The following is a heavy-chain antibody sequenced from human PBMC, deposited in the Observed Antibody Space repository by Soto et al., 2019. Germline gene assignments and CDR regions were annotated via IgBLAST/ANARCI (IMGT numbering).Heavy chain of an antibody. CDR1: GYTFTIYG. V-gene: IGHV1-18*01. CDR3: ARDGSVWSGYSGGGRDDAFDI. J-gene: IGHJ3*02. Sequence: ASVKVSCKASGYTFTIYGISWVLQAPGQGLERMGWISAYNGNTNYAQKLQGRVTMTTDTSTSTAYMELRSLRSDDTAVYYCARDGSVWSGYSGGGRDDAFDIWGKGTMVTVSS. CDR2: ISAYNGNT. D-gene: IGHD3-3*01.